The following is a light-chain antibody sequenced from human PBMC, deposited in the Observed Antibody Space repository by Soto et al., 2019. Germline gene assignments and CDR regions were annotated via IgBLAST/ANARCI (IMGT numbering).Light chain of an antibody. CDR3: QQYNNWPRAT. Sequence: EIVMTQSPATLSVSPGERATLSCGASQSISSNLAWYQQKPGQAPRLLMFRTSSRATGFPARFSGSGSGTEFNLTISSLQSEDFGVYYCQQYNNWPRATFGGGTKV. J-gene: IGKJ4*01. V-gene: IGKV3-15*01. CDR2: RTS. CDR1: QSISSN.